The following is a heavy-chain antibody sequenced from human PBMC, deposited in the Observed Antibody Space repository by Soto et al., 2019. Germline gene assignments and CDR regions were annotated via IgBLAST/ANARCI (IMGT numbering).Heavy chain of an antibody. CDR1: GFTFSNYG. V-gene: IGHV3-30*18. CDR2: ISSAGTTK. CDR3: AKDYLGSSNVFDV. J-gene: IGHJ3*01. D-gene: IGHD2-2*01. Sequence: PVGSLRLSCVASGFTFSNYGFHWVRRTPGKGLQWMAAISSAGTTKNYAESVNGRFFISRDNSRNTVFLHMNSVRAEDTALYYCAKDYLGSSNVFDVWGRGTVVTVSS.